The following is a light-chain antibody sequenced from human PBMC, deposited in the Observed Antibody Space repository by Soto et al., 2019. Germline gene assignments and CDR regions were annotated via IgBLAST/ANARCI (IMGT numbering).Light chain of an antibody. Sequence: QSALTQPASVSGSPGQSITISCTGTSSDVGSYNLVSWYQQRPGKAPKRMIYEVSKRPSGVSNRFSGSKSGNTASLAISWLQAEDESDYYCCSYAGSSTPVVFGGGTTLTVL. J-gene: IGLJ2*01. CDR3: CSYAGSSTPVV. CDR2: EVS. V-gene: IGLV2-23*02. CDR1: SSDVGSYNL.